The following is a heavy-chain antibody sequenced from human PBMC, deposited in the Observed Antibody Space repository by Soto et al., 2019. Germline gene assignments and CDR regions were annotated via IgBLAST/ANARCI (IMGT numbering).Heavy chain of an antibody. V-gene: IGHV5-51*01. Sequence: GEALKISCKGSGYSFTSYWVGWVRQMPGKGLEWMGIIYPGDSDTRYSPSFQGQVTISADKSISTAYLQWSSLKASDTAMYYCARTTSIAAAGRGYYGMDVWGQGTTVTVSS. CDR1: GYSFTSYW. D-gene: IGHD6-13*01. CDR2: IYPGDSDT. J-gene: IGHJ6*02. CDR3: ARTTSIAAAGRGYYGMDV.